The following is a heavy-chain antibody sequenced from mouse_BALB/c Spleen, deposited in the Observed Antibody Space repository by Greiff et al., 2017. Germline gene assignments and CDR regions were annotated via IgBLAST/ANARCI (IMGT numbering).Heavy chain of an antibody. D-gene: IGHD2-4*01. CDR2: IDPENGNT. Sequence: VQLQQSGPELVKPGALVKISCKASGYTFTSYDINWVKQRPGQGLEWIGWIDPENGNTIYDPKFQGKASITADTSSNTAYLQLSSLTSEDTAVYYCARHYDLAYWGQGTLVTVSA. CDR3: ARHYDLAY. J-gene: IGHJ3*01. V-gene: IGHV14-1*02. CDR1: GYTFTSYD.